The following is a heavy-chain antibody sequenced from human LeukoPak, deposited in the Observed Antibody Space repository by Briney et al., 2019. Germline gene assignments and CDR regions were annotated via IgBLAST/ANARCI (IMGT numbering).Heavy chain of an antibody. Sequence: GGSLRLSCAASGFTFSSYAMNWVRQAPGKGLEWVSAISGSGGSTYYADSVKGRFTISRDNSKNTLYLQMNSLRAEDTAVYYCAKFPIVVISYFDYWGQGTLVTVSS. V-gene: IGHV3-23*01. CDR1: GFTFSSYA. D-gene: IGHD2/OR15-2a*01. J-gene: IGHJ4*02. CDR2: ISGSGGST. CDR3: AKFPIVVISYFDY.